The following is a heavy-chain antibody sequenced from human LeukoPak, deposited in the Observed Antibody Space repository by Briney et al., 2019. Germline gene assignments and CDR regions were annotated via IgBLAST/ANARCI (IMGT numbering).Heavy chain of an antibody. J-gene: IGHJ3*02. CDR2: INTDGSST. CDR1: GFTFSSYW. Sequence: PGGSLRLSCAASGFTFSSYWMHWVRQAPGKGLVWVSRINTDGSSTSYADSVKGRFTISRDNAKNTLYLQMNSLRAEDTAVYYCARGLGYCSSTSCYTDAFDIWGQGTMVTVSS. D-gene: IGHD2-2*01. V-gene: IGHV3-74*01. CDR3: ARGLGYCSSTSCYTDAFDI.